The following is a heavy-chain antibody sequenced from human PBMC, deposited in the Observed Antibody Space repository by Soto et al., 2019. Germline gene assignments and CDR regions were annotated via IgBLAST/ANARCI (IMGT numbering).Heavy chain of an antibody. CDR3: ARGGTSGWLKGAYDV. J-gene: IGHJ3*01. CDR1: GGTLNKHA. V-gene: IGHV1-69*01. CDR2: IIPMFGIP. Sequence: QVQLVQSGAEVKKPGSSVKVSCKASGGTLNKHAITWVRRAPGQGPEWLGGIIPMFGIPNYPQKFQGRVTINADDSTNTSHMELHSLTSDDTAVYYCARGGTSGWLKGAYDVWGQGTMVTVSS. D-gene: IGHD6-13*01.